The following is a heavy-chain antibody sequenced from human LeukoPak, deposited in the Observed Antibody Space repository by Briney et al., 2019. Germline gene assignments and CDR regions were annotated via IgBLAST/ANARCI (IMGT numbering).Heavy chain of an antibody. J-gene: IGHJ4*02. CDR1: AGSISRYY. D-gene: IGHD3-22*01. Sequence: SETLSLTCSVSAGSISRYYWSWVRQPPGKGLEWIVYIYYSGSTDYNPSLKSRVTISLDTSKNQFSLKLSSVTAADTAVYYCAREYHYYDTRGYYYFDYWGQGTLVTVSS. CDR3: AREYHYYDTRGYYYFDY. V-gene: IGHV4-59*01. CDR2: IYYSGST.